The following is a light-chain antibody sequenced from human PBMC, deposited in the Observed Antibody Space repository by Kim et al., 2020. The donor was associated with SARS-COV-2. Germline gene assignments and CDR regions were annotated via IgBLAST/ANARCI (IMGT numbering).Light chain of an antibody. CDR1: SSDVGGYNY. Sequence: GQSITISCTGTSSDVGGYNYVSWYQQHPGKAPKLMIYDVSTRPSGVSNRFSGSKSGNTASLTISGLQAEDEADYYCSSYTSSSTYVFGTGTKVTVL. CDR2: DVS. V-gene: IGLV2-14*03. J-gene: IGLJ1*01. CDR3: SSYTSSSTYV.